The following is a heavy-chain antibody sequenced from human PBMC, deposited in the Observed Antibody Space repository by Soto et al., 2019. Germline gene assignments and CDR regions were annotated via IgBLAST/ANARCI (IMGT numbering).Heavy chain of an antibody. CDR1: GFTFSDHY. CDR3: ARLRLTGYFDY. V-gene: IGHV3-11*03. CDR2: VSTSSSYT. Sequence: GGSLRLSCVASGFTFSDHYMTWIRQAPGKGLEWLSYVSTSSSYTNYADSVKGRFTISRDNAMNSLYLQMNSLRAEDTAVYYCARLRLTGYFDYWGQGTLVTVSS. J-gene: IGHJ4*02.